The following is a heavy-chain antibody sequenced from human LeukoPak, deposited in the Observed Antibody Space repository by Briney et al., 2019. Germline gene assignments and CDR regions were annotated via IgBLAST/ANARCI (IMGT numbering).Heavy chain of an antibody. CDR3: ARAPYRGSYFDY. Sequence: PGGSLRLSCAASGFSLRSYAMHWVRQAPGKGLEYVSAISSNGGSTFYVNSVEGRFTISRDNSKNTLYLQTGSLRAEDMAVYYCARAPYRGSYFDYWGQGTLVTVSS. CDR2: ISSNGGST. J-gene: IGHJ4*02. V-gene: IGHV3-64*01. D-gene: IGHD1-26*01. CDR1: GFSLRSYA.